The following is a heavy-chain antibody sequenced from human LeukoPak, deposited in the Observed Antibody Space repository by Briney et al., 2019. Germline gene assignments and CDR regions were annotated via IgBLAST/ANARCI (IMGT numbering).Heavy chain of an antibody. CDR2: ISGSGGST. V-gene: IGHV3-23*01. J-gene: IGHJ6*02. CDR1: GFTFSSYG. CDR3: AKAVSCSSTSCYRSYGMDV. D-gene: IGHD2-2*02. Sequence: PGGSLRLSRAASGFTFSSYGMSWVRQAPGKGLEWVSGISGSGGSTYYADSVKGRFTISRDNSKNTQYLQMNSLRAEDTAVYYCAKAVSCSSTSCYRSYGMDVWGQGTTVTVSS.